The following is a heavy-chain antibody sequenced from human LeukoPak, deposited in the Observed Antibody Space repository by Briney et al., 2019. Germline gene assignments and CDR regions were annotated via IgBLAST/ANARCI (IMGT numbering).Heavy chain of an antibody. Sequence: GGSLRLSCAASGFILSGYTMNWVRQAPGKGLEWVSGILGDGGTYYADSVRGRFTIFRDTSKNTVNLQMNSLRAEDTALYYCAGGQMFTSGGFDDWGQGTLVTVSS. D-gene: IGHD6-19*01. CDR1: GFILSGYT. CDR2: ILGDGGT. CDR3: AGGQMFTSGGFDD. V-gene: IGHV3-23*01. J-gene: IGHJ4*02.